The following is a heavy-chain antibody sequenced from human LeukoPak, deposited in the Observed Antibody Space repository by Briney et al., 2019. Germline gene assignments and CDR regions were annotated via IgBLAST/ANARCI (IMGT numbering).Heavy chain of an antibody. V-gene: IGHV3-30*18. CDR3: AKDQDWVSPNDYYYYYYGMDV. D-gene: IGHD3/OR15-3a*01. J-gene: IGHJ6*02. Sequence: GGSLRLSCAASGFTFSSYGMHWVRQAPGKGLEWVAVISYDGSNKYYADSVKGRFTISRDNSKNTLYLQMNSLRAEDTAVYYCAKDQDWVSPNDYYYYYYGMDVWGQGTTVTVSS. CDR2: ISYDGSNK. CDR1: GFTFSSYG.